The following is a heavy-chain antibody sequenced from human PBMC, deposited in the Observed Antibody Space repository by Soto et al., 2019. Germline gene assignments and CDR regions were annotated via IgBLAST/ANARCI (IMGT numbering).Heavy chain of an antibody. V-gene: IGHV3-23*01. J-gene: IGHJ4*02. CDR1: NFLFSNYA. CDR2: IGPSGGST. D-gene: IGHD3-10*01. CDR3: AKALGDTGWDSSPFDN. Sequence: GGALRLSCAASNFLFSNYAMSWGRQAPGKGLEWVSAIGPSGGSTFYADSVKGRLTVSRDNSNSTLYLQMNSLRVEDTAIYYGAKALGDTGWDSSPFDNWGPGTLVTVSS.